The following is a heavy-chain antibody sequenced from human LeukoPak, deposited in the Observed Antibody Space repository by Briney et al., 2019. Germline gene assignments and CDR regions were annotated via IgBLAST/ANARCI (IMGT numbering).Heavy chain of an antibody. D-gene: IGHD6-13*01. CDR2: ISDYNGNT. CDR3: ARKSIGVAAAPFDL. J-gene: IGHJ4*02. V-gene: IGHV1-18*01. Sequence: ASVKVSRQASGYTFTSYGISWVRQAPGQGLEWMGWISDYNGNTNYAQKLQGRVTMTTDTSTSTAYMELRSLRSDDTAVYYCARKSIGVAAAPFDLGGQGTLVTVSS. CDR1: GYTFTSYG.